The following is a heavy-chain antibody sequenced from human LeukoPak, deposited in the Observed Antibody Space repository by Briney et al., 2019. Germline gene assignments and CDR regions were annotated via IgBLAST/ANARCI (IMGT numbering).Heavy chain of an antibody. J-gene: IGHJ5*02. CDR1: GGSISSSGYY. Sequence: PSETLSLTCTVSGGSISSSGYYWGWIRQPPGKGLEWIGSIYYSGSTYYNSSLKSRVTISVDTSKNQFSLKLSSVTAADMAVYYCARAYYYGSGNNWFDPWGQGTLVTVSS. V-gene: IGHV4-39*07. CDR2: IYYSGST. D-gene: IGHD3-10*01. CDR3: ARAYYYGSGNNWFDP.